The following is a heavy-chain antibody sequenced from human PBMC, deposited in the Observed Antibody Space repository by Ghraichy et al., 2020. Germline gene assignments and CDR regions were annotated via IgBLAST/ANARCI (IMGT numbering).Heavy chain of an antibody. Sequence: GGSLRLSCAASGFTFSSYAMSWVRQAPGKGLEWVSAISGSGGSTYYAYSVKGRFTISRDNSKNTLYLQMNSLRAEDTAVYYCAKDLGPIAAAGDFDYWGQGTLVTVSS. V-gene: IGHV3-23*01. CDR3: AKDLGPIAAAGDFDY. J-gene: IGHJ4*02. D-gene: IGHD6-13*01. CDR2: ISGSGGST. CDR1: GFTFSSYA.